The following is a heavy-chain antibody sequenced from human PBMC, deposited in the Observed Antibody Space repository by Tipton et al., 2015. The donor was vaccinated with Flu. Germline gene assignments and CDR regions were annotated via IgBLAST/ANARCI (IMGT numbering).Heavy chain of an antibody. D-gene: IGHD2-15*01. J-gene: IGHJ4*02. CDR2: VFSSGIT. CDR3: ARGGTNLGYCRGNTCYSPYFFDY. CDR1: GGSISSYH. V-gene: IGHV4-4*07. Sequence: TLSLTCTVSGGSISSYHWSWIRQPAGKGLEWIGRVFSSGITNYNPSLKGRVTMSVDTSTNQFSLNLTSVTAAEAAVYYCARGGTNLGYCRGNTCYSPYFFDYWGQGTLVTVSS.